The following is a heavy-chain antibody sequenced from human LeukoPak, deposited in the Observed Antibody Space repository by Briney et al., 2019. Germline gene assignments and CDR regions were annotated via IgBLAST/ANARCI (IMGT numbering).Heavy chain of an antibody. Sequence: SVKVSCKASGGTFSSYAISWVRQAPGQGLEWMGGIIPIFGTANYAQKFQGRVTITADESTSTAYMELSSLRSEDTAVYYCARGLRGQLFQMDYWGQGTLVTVSS. V-gene: IGHV1-69*13. CDR2: IIPIFGTA. CDR1: GGTFSSYA. CDR3: ARGLRGQLFQMDY. D-gene: IGHD3-10*01. J-gene: IGHJ4*02.